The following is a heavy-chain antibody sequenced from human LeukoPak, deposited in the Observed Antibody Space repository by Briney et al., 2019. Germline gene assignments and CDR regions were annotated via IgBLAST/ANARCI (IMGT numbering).Heavy chain of an antibody. Sequence: SETLSLTCTVSGGSISSYYWSWIRQPPGKGLEWIGYIYYSGSTYYNPSLKSRVTISVDTSKNQFSLKLSSVTAADTAVYYCARGYCSGGSCHNWFDPWGQGTLVTVSS. D-gene: IGHD2-15*01. J-gene: IGHJ5*02. CDR2: IYYSGST. CDR1: GGSISSYY. V-gene: IGHV4-59*08. CDR3: ARGYCSGGSCHNWFDP.